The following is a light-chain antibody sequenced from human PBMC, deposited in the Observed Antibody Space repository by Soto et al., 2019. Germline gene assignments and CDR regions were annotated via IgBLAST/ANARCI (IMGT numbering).Light chain of an antibody. CDR1: RSNIGSNY. CDR2: RND. CDR3: AAWDDTLSGVV. V-gene: IGLV1-47*01. Sequence: QSELTQPPSASGTPGQRVTISCSGSRSNIGSNYVYWYQQLPGTAPRLLIYRNDQRPSGVPDRFSDSKSGTSASLAISGLRSDDEADYYCAAWDDTLSGVVFGGGTKLTVL. J-gene: IGLJ3*02.